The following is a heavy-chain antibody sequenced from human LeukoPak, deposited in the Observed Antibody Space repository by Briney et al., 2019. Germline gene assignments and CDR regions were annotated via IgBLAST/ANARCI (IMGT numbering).Heavy chain of an antibody. CDR1: GGSISSYY. CDR2: IYYSGST. Sequence: MPSETLSLTCTVSGGSISSYYWSWIRQPPGKGLEWIGYIYYSGSTNYNPSLKSRVTISVDTSKNQFSLKLSSVTAADTAVYYCARLSADSSGYYFDYWGQGTLVTVSS. V-gene: IGHV4-59*08. J-gene: IGHJ4*02. CDR3: ARLSADSSGYYFDY. D-gene: IGHD3-22*01.